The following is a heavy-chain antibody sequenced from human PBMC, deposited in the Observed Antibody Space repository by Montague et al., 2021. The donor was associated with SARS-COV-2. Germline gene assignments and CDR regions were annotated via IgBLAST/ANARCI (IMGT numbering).Heavy chain of an antibody. CDR3: SRDVRTSTWSIRGYGGNYYFDA. J-gene: IGHJ4*02. V-gene: IGHV4-4*02. D-gene: IGHD4-23*01. CDR1: GGSISTSHW. Sequence: SETLSLTCAVSGGSISTSHWWSWVRQPPGKGLEWIGGIDERGSTNYSPSLKSRVTMSIDKSANQFSLNLASLTAADTAIYFCSRDVRTSTWSIRGYGGNYYFDAWGQGTLVAVSS. CDR2: IDERGST.